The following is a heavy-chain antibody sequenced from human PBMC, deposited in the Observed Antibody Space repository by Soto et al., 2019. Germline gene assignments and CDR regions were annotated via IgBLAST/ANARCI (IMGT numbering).Heavy chain of an antibody. V-gene: IGHV4-39*01. CDR3: ARRSYGSGWFDP. CDR1: GGSVTTSRYY. D-gene: IGHD6-19*01. CDR2: IYYSGSA. Sequence: PSETLSLTCTVSGGSVTTSRYYWSWIRQPPGKGLEWIGNIYYSGSAYCNPSLKSRVTISVHISKIQFSLKLSSVTATDTAVYYCARRSYGSGWFDPWGQGTLVTVSS. J-gene: IGHJ5*02.